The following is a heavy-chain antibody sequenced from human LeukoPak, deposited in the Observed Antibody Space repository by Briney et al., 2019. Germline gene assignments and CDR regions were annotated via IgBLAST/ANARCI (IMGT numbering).Heavy chain of an antibody. D-gene: IGHD2-2*01. Sequence: SETLSLTCSVSGGSISSDYWSWIRQPPEKGLEWIGYILYSGSTNYNPSLKSRLTISVDTSKNQFSLRLSSVTAADTAVYYCAREYCTRTTCYFDYWGQGTLVTVSS. CDR1: GGSISSDY. J-gene: IGHJ4*02. CDR3: AREYCTRTTCYFDY. V-gene: IGHV4-59*01. CDR2: ILYSGST.